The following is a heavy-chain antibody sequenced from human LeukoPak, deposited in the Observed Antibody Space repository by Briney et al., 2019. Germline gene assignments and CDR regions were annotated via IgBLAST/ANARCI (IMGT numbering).Heavy chain of an antibody. D-gene: IGHD3-3*01. CDR3: ARAVDFWSGYPQPNWFDP. J-gene: IGHJ5*02. CDR1: GFTFSSYA. CDR2: MSGSAGST. V-gene: IGHV3-23*01. Sequence: GGSLRLSCAASGFTFSSYAMSWVRQAPGKGLERVSAMSGSAGSTYYADSVKGRFTISRDNSKNTLYLQMNSLRAEDTAVYYCARAVDFWSGYPQPNWFDPWGQGTLVTVSS.